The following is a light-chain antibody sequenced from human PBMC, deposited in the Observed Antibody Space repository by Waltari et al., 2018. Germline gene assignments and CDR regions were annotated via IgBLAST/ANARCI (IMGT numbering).Light chain of an antibody. CDR1: RY. V-gene: IGKV1-39*01. Sequence: RYVKWLPQKPGKAPKLLICAGSNLHSGVPSRFRGRGSWTDLTLTIRSLQPEDFATYFRQQGYSTPITFGQGTRLEMK. J-gene: IGKJ5*01. CDR3: QQGYSTPIT. CDR2: AGS.